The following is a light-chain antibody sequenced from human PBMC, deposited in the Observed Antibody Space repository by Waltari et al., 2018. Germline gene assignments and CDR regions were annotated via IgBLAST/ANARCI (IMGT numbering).Light chain of an antibody. CDR3: SSYAGSSKGV. CDR2: AVS. J-gene: IGLJ2*01. CDR1: SSDVGNFKR. V-gene: IGLV2-23*02. Sequence: QSALPQPASVSGSPGQSTTISCTGTSSDVGNFKRVSWYQQHPGKAPKLMIYAVSKRPSGVSYRFPGSKSGDMASLTISGLQPEDEAEYFCSSYAGSSKGVFGGGTKVTVL.